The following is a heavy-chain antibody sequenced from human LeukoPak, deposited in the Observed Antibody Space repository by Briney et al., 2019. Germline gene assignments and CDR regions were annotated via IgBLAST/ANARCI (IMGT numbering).Heavy chain of an antibody. CDR2: INPNSGGT. CDR1: GYTFTGYY. CDR3: AWLHYSGYDPFDY. V-gene: IGHV1-2*02. Sequence: ASVKVSCKASGYTFTGYYMHWVRQAPGQGLEWMGWINPNSGGTNYAQKFQGRVTMTRDTSISTAYMELSSLRSEDTAVYYCAWLHYSGYDPFDYWGQGTLVTVSS. J-gene: IGHJ4*02. D-gene: IGHD5-12*01.